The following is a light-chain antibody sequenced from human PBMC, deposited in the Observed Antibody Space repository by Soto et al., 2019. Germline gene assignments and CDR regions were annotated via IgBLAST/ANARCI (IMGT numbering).Light chain of an antibody. CDR1: QSVGTN. CDR2: DTS. CDR3: QQYNNWPRT. Sequence: EIVMTQSPATLSVSPGERVTLSCRASQSVGTNLAWYQQKPGQAPRLLIYDTSTRATGIPARFSGSGSGTEFTLTISSLQSEDFAVYYCQQYNNWPRTFGQGTKVDI. J-gene: IGKJ1*01. V-gene: IGKV3-15*01.